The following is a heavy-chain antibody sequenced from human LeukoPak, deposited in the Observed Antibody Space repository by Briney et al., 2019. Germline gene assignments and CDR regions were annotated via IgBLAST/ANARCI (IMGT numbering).Heavy chain of an antibody. CDR1: GFAVSSNY. V-gene: IGHV3-53*01. CDR2: IYSDGST. CDR3: ARDRHRYRGINGDGDAFDI. J-gene: IGHJ3*02. Sequence: GGSMRLSCAASGFAVSSNYISWVRQAPGKLLEWVSIIYSDGSTFHADSVKGRFTMSRDNSKNTLDLQMNSLRAEDTAVYFCARDRHRYRGINGDGDAFDIWGQGTMVTVSS. D-gene: IGHD5-12*01.